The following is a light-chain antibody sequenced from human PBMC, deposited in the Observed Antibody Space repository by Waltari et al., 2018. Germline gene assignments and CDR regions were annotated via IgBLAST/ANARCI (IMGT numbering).Light chain of an antibody. CDR2: DVS. Sequence: QSALTQPASVSGSPGQSITISCTGTSSDVGGYNYVSWHQQHPGKAPKLMIFDVSNRPSGVANRFSGSKSGNTASLTSFGLQAEDEADYYCSSYISSSTLEVFGGGTRLTVL. V-gene: IGLV2-14*03. CDR3: SSYISSSTLEV. J-gene: IGLJ3*02. CDR1: SSDVGGYNY.